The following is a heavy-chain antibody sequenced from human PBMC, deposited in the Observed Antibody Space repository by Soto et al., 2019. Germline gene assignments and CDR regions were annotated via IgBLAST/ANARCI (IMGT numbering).Heavy chain of an antibody. D-gene: IGHD5-12*01. CDR2: IYYSGST. V-gene: IGHV4-31*03. CDR1: GGSIISGGYY. Sequence: QVQLQESGPGLVKPAQTVSLTCTVCGGSIISGGYYWSWIREHPEKVLEWIGYIYYSGSTYYNPSLKSRVTISVDTSKNQFSLKLSSVTAADTAVYYCAREEGGGYDHRWFDPWGQGTLVTVSS. CDR3: AREEGGGYDHRWFDP. J-gene: IGHJ5*02.